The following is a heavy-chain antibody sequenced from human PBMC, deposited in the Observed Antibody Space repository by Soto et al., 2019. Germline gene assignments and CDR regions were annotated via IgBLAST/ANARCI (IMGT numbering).Heavy chain of an antibody. CDR2: ISSSSSYI. V-gene: IGHV3-21*01. CDR1: GFTFSSYS. D-gene: IGHD3-3*01. J-gene: IGHJ4*02. CDR3: ARDLLVFGVVINRFFDY. Sequence: PGGSLRLSCAASGFTFSSYSMNWVRQAPGKGLEWVSSISSSSSYIYYADSVKGRFTISRDNAKNSLYLQMNSLRAEDTAVYYCARDLLVFGVVINRFFDYWGQGT.